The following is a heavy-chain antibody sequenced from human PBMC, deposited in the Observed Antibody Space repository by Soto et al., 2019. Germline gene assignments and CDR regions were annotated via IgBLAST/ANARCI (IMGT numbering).Heavy chain of an antibody. CDR2: INYDASEK. D-gene: IGHD5-12*01. J-gene: IGHJ4*01. CDR3: AWGKGWLRFTPPSH. V-gene: IGHV3-7*03. Sequence: EVQLLESGGGLVQPGGSLRLSCATSGFRFDDAHMTWVRLAPGEGLEWVANINYDASEKEYVDSVKGRFTISRDNTERSVFLQMNSLRAEDTAVYYCAWGKGWLRFTPPSHWGHGTLVTVSS. CDR1: GFRFDDAH.